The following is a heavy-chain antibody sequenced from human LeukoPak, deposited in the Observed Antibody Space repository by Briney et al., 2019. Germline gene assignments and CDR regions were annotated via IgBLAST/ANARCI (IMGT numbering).Heavy chain of an antibody. CDR2: INHSGST. CDR3: ARGRDYYDSSALSY. CDR1: GGSFSGYY. Sequence: PSETLSLTCAVYGGSFSGYYWSWIRQPPGKGLEWIGKINHSGSTNYNPSLKSRVTISVDTSKNQFSLKLSSVTAADTAVYYCARGRDYYDSSALSYWGQGTLVTVSS. D-gene: IGHD3-22*01. V-gene: IGHV4-34*01. J-gene: IGHJ4*02.